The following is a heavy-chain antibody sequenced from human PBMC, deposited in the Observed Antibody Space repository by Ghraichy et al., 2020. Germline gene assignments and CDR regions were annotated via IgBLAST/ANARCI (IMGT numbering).Heavy chain of an antibody. CDR2: IWYDGSNK. D-gene: IGHD3-10*01. V-gene: IGHV3-33*01. CDR3: ARDQRGGVRGVIAAIPYYYYYGMDV. CDR1: GFTFSSYG. J-gene: IGHJ6*02. Sequence: GGSLRLSYAASGFTFSSYGMHWVRQAPGKGLEWVAVIWYDGSNKYYADSVKGRFTISRDNSKNTLYLQMKSLRAEDTAVYYCARDQRGGVRGVIAAIPYYYYYGMDVWGQGTTVTVSS.